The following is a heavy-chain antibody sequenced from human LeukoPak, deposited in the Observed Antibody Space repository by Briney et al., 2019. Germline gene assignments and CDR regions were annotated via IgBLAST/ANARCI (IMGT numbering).Heavy chain of an antibody. J-gene: IGHJ5*02. Sequence: SETLSLTCAVSGGSISSGGYSWNWIRQPPGKGLEWIGYLYYSGNTYYNPSLNSRVSISVDTSKNLLSLNLSSVTAADTAVYYCTREKPGRPFDPWGQGTLVTVSS. CDR1: GGSISSGGYS. CDR2: LYYSGNT. CDR3: TREKPGRPFDP. V-gene: IGHV4-30-4*07. D-gene: IGHD7-27*01.